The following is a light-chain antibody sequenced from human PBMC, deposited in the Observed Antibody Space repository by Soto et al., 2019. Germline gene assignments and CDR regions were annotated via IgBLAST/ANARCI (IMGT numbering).Light chain of an antibody. CDR3: SSYAGSTTV. V-gene: IGLV2-8*01. J-gene: IGLJ1*01. CDR2: EVN. Sequence: SALTQPPSASGSPGQSVAISCTGTSSDVGGYNYVSWYQQHPGKAPKLMIYEVNKRPSGVPDRFSGSKSGNTASLTVSGLQAEDEADYYCSSYAGSTTVFGTGPKATVL. CDR1: SSDVGGYNY.